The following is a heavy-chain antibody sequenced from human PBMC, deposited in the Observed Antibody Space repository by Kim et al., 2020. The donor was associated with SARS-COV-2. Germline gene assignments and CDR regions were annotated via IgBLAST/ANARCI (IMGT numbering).Heavy chain of an antibody. CDR2: GST. Sequence: GSTSYAQKFQGRVTMTRDTSTSTVYMELSSLRSEDTAVYYCARGGIAADYWGQGTLVTVSS. V-gene: IGHV1-46*01. J-gene: IGHJ4*02. CDR3: ARGGIAADY. D-gene: IGHD6-13*01.